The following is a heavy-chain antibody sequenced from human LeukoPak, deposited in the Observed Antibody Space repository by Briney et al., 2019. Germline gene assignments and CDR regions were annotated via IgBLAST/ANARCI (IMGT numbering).Heavy chain of an antibody. Sequence: GGSLRLSCAVSGLTVSNNYVNWVRQAPGKGLEWVSVIHNTVRIHYADSVNGRFTISSDTSKNTVYLQMNGLRAEDTAVYCCILTTVATSIEYWGPGTLVTVSP. V-gene: IGHV3-53*01. J-gene: IGHJ4*02. CDR3: ILTTVATSIEY. D-gene: IGHD4-23*01. CDR2: IHNTVRI. CDR1: GLTVSNNY.